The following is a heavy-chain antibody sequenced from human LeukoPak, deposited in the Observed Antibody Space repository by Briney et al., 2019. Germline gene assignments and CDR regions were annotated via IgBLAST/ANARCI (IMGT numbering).Heavy chain of an antibody. CDR1: GGTFSSYA. CDR2: IIPIFGTA. CDR3: ASVPYYYDSSGYYYDY. Sequence: SVKVSCXASGGTFSSYAISWVRLAPGQGLEWMGGIIPIFGTANYAQKFQGRVTITADESTSTAYMELSSLRSEDTAVYYCASVPYYYDSSGYYYDYWGQGTLVTVSS. V-gene: IGHV1-69*13. D-gene: IGHD3-22*01. J-gene: IGHJ4*02.